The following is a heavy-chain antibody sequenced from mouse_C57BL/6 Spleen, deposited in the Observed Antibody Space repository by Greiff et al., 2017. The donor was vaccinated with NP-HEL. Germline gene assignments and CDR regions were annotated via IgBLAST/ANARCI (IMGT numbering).Heavy chain of an antibody. V-gene: IGHV5-4*03. J-gene: IGHJ1*03. CDR2: ISDGGSYT. D-gene: IGHD2-5*01. CDR1: GFTFSSYA. CDR3: ARALYYSNPVGYFDV. Sequence: DVKLVESGGGLVKPGGSLKLSCAASGFTFSSYAMSWVRQTPEKRLEWVATISDGGSYTYYPDNVKGRFTISRDNAKNNLYLQMSHLKSEDTAMYYCARALYYSNPVGYFDVWGTGTTVTVSS.